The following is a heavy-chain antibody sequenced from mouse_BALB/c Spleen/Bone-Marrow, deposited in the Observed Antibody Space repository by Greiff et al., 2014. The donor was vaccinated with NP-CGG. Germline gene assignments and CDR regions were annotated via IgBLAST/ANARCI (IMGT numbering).Heavy chain of an antibody. CDR2: ISHGGGTT. Sequence: EVHLVESGGGLVKPGGSLKLSCAASGFAFSSYDMSWVRQTPEKRLEWVAYISHGGGTTYYSDTVKGRFTISRDDAKNTLYLQMSSLKSEDTAIYYCTRHCGYYPYYYAMDYWGQGTSVTVSS. J-gene: IGHJ4*01. CDR3: TRHCGYYPYYYAMDY. CDR1: GFAFSSYD. V-gene: IGHV5-12-1*01. D-gene: IGHD2-3*01.